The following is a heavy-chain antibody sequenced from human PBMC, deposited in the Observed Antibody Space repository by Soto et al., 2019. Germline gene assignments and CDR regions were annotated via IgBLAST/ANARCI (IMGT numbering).Heavy chain of an antibody. J-gene: IGHJ5*02. Sequence: ASVKVSCKASGYTFTGYYMHWVRQAPGQGLEWMGWINPNSGGTNYAQKFQGRVTMTRDTSISTAYMELSRLRSDDTAVYYCARDAAVAGTEENLNWFDPWGQGTLVTVSS. CDR1: GYTFTGYY. CDR2: INPNSGGT. D-gene: IGHD6-19*01. CDR3: ARDAAVAGTEENLNWFDP. V-gene: IGHV1-2*02.